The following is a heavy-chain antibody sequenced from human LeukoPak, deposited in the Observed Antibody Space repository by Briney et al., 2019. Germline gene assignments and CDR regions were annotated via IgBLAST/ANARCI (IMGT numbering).Heavy chain of an antibody. D-gene: IGHD5-18*01. CDR3: ARFSTTPGGYTYSRGVFDF. V-gene: IGHV4-61*02. CDR1: GGSISSGNYY. CDR2: MYFTGSG. J-gene: IGHJ4*02. Sequence: PSETLSLTCTVSGGSISSGNYYWSWIRQPAGKGLEWIGRMYFTGSGNYNPSLKSRVTISIDTSKNQFSLRLTSVTAADTAVYYCARFSTTPGGYTYSRGVFDFWGQGTLVIVSS.